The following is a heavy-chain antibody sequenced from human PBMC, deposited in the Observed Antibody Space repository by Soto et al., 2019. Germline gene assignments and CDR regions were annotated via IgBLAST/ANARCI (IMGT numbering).Heavy chain of an antibody. V-gene: IGHV1-3*05. CDR3: ARRGDGMDV. D-gene: IGHD3-10*01. J-gene: IGHJ6*02. Sequence: QVQLVQSGAEEKKPGASVKVSCKASGYTFTNYAMHWVRQAPGQRLEWMGWINVGNGNTNYSQKFQGRVTITRDTSASTADMELSSLRSEDRAVYYCARRGDGMDVWGQGTTVTVYS. CDR1: GYTFTNYA. CDR2: INVGNGNT.